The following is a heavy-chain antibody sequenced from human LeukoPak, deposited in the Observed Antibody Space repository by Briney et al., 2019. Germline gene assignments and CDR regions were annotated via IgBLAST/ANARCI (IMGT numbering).Heavy chain of an antibody. CDR3: ARDWGGSTVLDY. Sequence: GASVKVSCKASGYTFTSYGISWVRQAHGQGLEWMGWISAYNGNTNYAQKLQGRVTMTTDTSTSTAYVELRSLRSDDTAVYYCARDWGGSTVLDYWGQGTLVTVSS. CDR2: ISAYNGNT. J-gene: IGHJ4*02. V-gene: IGHV1-18*01. CDR1: GYTFTSYG. D-gene: IGHD1-26*01.